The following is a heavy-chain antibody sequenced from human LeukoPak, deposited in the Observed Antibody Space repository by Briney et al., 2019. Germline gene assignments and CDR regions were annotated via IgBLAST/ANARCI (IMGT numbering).Heavy chain of an antibody. CDR1: GGSFSNYY. Sequence: SETLSLTCAVYGGSFSNYYWGWIRQSPARGLEWIGEVNHRGTTNYSPSLKSRVTISVDSSKNQFSLKMTSVTAADTAVYYCTREWSSGYCSDYWGQGILVTVSS. CDR3: TREWSSGYCSDY. CDR2: VNHRGTT. J-gene: IGHJ4*02. V-gene: IGHV4-34*01. D-gene: IGHD3-22*01.